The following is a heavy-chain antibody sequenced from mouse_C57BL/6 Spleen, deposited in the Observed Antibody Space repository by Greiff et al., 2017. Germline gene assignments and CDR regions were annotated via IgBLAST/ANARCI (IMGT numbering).Heavy chain of an antibody. D-gene: IGHD1-1*01. CDR1: GYSFTGYY. CDR3: ARSAPYGYFDY. V-gene: IGHV1-42*01. J-gene: IGHJ2*01. CDR2: INPSTGGT. Sequence: EVQLQQSGPELVKPGASVKISCKASGYSFTGYYMNWVKQSPEKSLEWIGEINPSTGGTTYNQKFKAKATLTVDKSSSTAYMQLKRLTSEDSAVYYCARSAPYGYFDYWGQGTTLTVSS.